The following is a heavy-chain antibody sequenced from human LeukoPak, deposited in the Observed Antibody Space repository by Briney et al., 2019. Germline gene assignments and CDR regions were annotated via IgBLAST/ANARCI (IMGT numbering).Heavy chain of an antibody. CDR2: IYYSGST. Sequence: KTSETLSLTCTVSGGSISSYYWGWIRQPPGKGLEWIGSIYYSGSTYYNPSLKSRVTISVDTSKNQFSLKLSSVTAADTAVYYCARGPWVMTTVSIWFDPWGQGTLVTVSS. D-gene: IGHD4-17*01. V-gene: IGHV4-39*07. J-gene: IGHJ5*02. CDR1: GGSISSYY. CDR3: ARGPWVMTTVSIWFDP.